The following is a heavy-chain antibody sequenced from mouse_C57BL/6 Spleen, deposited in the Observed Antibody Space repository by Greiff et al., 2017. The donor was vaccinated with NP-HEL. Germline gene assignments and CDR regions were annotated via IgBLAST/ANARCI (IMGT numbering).Heavy chain of an antibody. V-gene: IGHV1-4*01. CDR1: GYTFTSYT. CDR3: ARWGNYSYYYAMDY. Sequence: QVQLKESGAELARPGASVKMSCKASGYTFTSYTMHWVKQRPGQGLEWIGYINPSSGYTKYNQKFKDKATLTADKSSSTAYMQLSSLTSEDSAVYYCARWGNYSYYYAMDYWGQGTSVTVSS. D-gene: IGHD2-1*01. J-gene: IGHJ4*01. CDR2: INPSSGYT.